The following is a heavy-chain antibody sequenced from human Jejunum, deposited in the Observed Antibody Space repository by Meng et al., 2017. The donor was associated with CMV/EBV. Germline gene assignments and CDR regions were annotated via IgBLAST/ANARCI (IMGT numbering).Heavy chain of an antibody. J-gene: IGHJ4*02. CDR3: ARDPLYDDPSYFDY. Sequence: SGFTFGSYDMNWVRQAPGKGLGWVASISSDSNYIYYADSLRGRFTISRDNARNSLYLQMNSLRAGDTAVYYCARDPLYDDPSYFDYWGQGNLVTVSS. CDR2: ISSDSNYI. V-gene: IGHV3-21*01. CDR1: GFTFGSYD. D-gene: IGHD5/OR15-5a*01.